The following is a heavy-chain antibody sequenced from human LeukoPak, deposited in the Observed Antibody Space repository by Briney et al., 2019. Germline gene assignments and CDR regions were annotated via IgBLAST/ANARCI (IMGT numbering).Heavy chain of an antibody. CDR1: GFTFSSYS. V-gene: IGHV3-21*01. CDR3: ARDNDFWSGYWSY. D-gene: IGHD3-3*01. J-gene: IGHJ4*01. Sequence: GGSLRLSCAASGFTFSSYSMNWARQAPGKGLEWVSSISSSSSYIYYADSVKGRFTISRDNAKNSLYLQMNSLRAEDTAVYYCARDNDFWSGYWSYWGQEPWSPSPQ. CDR2: ISSSSSYI.